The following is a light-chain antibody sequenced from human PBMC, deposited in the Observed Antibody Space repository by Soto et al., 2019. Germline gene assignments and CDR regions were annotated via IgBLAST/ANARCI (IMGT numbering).Light chain of an antibody. CDR1: SSDVGGYNY. Sequence: QSALTQPASVSGSPGQSITISCTGTSSDVGGYNYVSWYQQHPGKAPKLMIYDVSNRPAGVSNRFSVSKSGNTASLTISGLPPEDEADYYCRSYTSSSTRVFGGGTKLTVL. V-gene: IGLV2-14*01. J-gene: IGLJ2*01. CDR3: RSYTSSSTRV. CDR2: DVS.